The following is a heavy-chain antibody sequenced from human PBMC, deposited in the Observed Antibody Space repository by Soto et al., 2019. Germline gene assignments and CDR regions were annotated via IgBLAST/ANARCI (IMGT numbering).Heavy chain of an antibody. CDR2: ISGSGGST. CDR1: GFTFSTYA. Sequence: EVQLLESGGGLVQPGGSLRLSCAASGFTFSTYAMNWVRQAPGRGLEWVSGISGSGGSTYYADSVKGRSTISRDNTKNTLYLQMNSLRAEDTAVYFCAKPSVAGTEYYYYYGMDVWGQGTTVTVSS. J-gene: IGHJ6*02. D-gene: IGHD6-19*01. V-gene: IGHV3-23*01. CDR3: AKPSVAGTEYYYYYGMDV.